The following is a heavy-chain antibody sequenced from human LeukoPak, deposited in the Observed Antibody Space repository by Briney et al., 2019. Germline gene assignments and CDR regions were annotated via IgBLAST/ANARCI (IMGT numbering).Heavy chain of an antibody. CDR2: ISSSGSTI. J-gene: IGHJ6*02. V-gene: IGHV3-48*03. CDR3: ASDRRGMDV. Sequence: GGSLRLSCAASGFTFSSYDMNWVRQAPGKGLEWVSYISSSGSTIYYADSVKGRFTISRDNAKNPLYLQINSLRAEDTAVYYCASDRRGMDVWGQGTTVTVSS. CDR1: GFTFSSYD.